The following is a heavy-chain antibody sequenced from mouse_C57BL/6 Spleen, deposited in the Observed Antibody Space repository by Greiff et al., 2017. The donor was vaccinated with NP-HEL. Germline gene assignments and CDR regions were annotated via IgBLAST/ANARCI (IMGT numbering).Heavy chain of an antibody. CDR2: IYPGSGST. D-gene: IGHD2-4*01. V-gene: IGHV1-55*01. CDR1: GYTFTSYW. J-gene: IGHJ2*01. CDR3: AREGGTTMRYFDY. Sequence: QVQLKQPGAELVKPGASVKMSCKASGYTFTSYWITWVKQRPGQGLEWIGDIYPGSGSTNYNEKFKSKATLTVDTSSSTAYMQLSSLTSEDSAVYYCAREGGTTMRYFDYWGQGTTLTVSS.